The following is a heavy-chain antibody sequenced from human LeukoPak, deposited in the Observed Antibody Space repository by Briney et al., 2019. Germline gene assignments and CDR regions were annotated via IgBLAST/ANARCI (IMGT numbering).Heavy chain of an antibody. CDR3: ATGATRTTRQRDWYFDL. V-gene: IGHV4-39*01. CDR1: GGSISSSSYY. CDR2: IYYSGST. D-gene: IGHD7-27*01. J-gene: IGHJ2*01. Sequence: SETLSLTCTVSGGSISSSSYYWGWIRQPPGKGLEWIGSIYYSGSTYYNPSLKSRVTISVDTSKNQFSLKLSSVTAADTAVYYCATGATRTTRQRDWYFDLWGRGTLVTVSS.